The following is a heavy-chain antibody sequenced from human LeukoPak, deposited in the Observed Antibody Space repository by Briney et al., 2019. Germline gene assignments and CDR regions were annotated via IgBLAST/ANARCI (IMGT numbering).Heavy chain of an antibody. D-gene: IGHD2-21*02. V-gene: IGHV1-2*02. CDR2: INPNSGGT. J-gene: IGHJ4*02. CDR3: ARVCTGGDCYPLYYFDY. CDR1: GYTFTGYY. Sequence: ASVKVSCKASGYTFTGYYMHWVRQAPGQGLEWMGWINPNSGGTNYAQKFQGGVTMTRDTSISTAYMGLSRLRSDDTAVYYCARVCTGGDCYPLYYFDYWGQGTLVTVSS.